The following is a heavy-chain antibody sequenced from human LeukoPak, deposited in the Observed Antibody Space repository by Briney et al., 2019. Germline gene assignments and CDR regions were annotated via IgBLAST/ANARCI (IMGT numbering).Heavy chain of an antibody. CDR2: ISGSGGST. Sequence: PGGSLRLSCAASGFTFSSYAMSWVRQAPGKGLEWVSAISGSGGSTYYADSVKGRSTISRDNSKNTLYLQMNSLRAEDTAVYYCAKDRSGIAVAGQSHDYWGQGTLVTVSS. CDR3: AKDRSGIAVAGQSHDY. D-gene: IGHD6-19*01. CDR1: GFTFSSYA. J-gene: IGHJ4*02. V-gene: IGHV3-23*01.